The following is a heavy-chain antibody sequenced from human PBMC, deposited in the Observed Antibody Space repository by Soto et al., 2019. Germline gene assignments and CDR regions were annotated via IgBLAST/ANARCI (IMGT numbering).Heavy chain of an antibody. CDR2: IYWNGDK. D-gene: IGHD5-18*01. CDR1: GFSFTTSGVG. CDR3: VHTGPMLQPCRSLFCYYYHLDV. V-gene: IGHV2-5*04. J-gene: IGHJ6*02. Sequence: QITLKESGPTLVKPTQPLTLTCTFSGFSFTTSGVGVGWIRRPPGKALEWLALIYWNGDKRYSPSLRSRLTITKDTSKTHVVLTMTNMDPVDTGTYYCVHTGPMLQPCRSLFCYYYHLDVWGQGTTVTVSS.